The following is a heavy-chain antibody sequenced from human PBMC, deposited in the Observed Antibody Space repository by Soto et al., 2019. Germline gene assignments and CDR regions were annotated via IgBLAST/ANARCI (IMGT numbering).Heavy chain of an antibody. J-gene: IGHJ5*02. CDR1: GFTFDDYA. CDR3: AKEAVAGTGPFRNWFDP. V-gene: IGHV3-9*01. D-gene: IGHD6-19*01. CDR2: ISWNSGSI. Sequence: GGSLRLSCAASGFTFDDYAMHWVRQAPGKGLEWVSGISWNSGSIGYADSVKGRFTISRDNAKNSLYLQMNSLRAEDTALYYCAKEAVAGTGPFRNWFDPWGQGTLVTVSS.